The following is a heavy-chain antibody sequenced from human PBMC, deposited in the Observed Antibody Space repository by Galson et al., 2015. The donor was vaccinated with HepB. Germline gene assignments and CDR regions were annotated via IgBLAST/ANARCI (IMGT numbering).Heavy chain of an antibody. D-gene: IGHD2-21*01. CDR1: GGSISSYY. CDR3: ARSPRCRGGDCYPIDY. V-gene: IGHV4-59*01. J-gene: IGHJ4*02. CDR2: IYYSGST. Sequence: LSLTCTVSGGSISSYYWSWTRQPPGKGLEWIGYIYYSGSTNYNPSLKSRVTISVDTSKNQFSLKLSSVTAADTAVYYCARSPRCRGGDCYPIDYWGQGTLVTVSS.